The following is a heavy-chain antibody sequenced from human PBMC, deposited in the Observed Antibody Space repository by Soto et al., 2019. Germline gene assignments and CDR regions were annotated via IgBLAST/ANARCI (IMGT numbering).Heavy chain of an antibody. Sequence: QVQLQESGPGLVKPSQTLSLTCTVSGGSISSGDYYWSWIRQPPGKGLEWIGYIYYSGSTYYNPSLNSRVTISVDTSKNQFSLKLSSVTAADTAVYYCARDAHGGYDQEGAFDIWGQGTMVTVSS. CDR2: IYYSGST. CDR1: GGSISSGDYY. D-gene: IGHD5-12*01. J-gene: IGHJ3*02. CDR3: ARDAHGGYDQEGAFDI. V-gene: IGHV4-30-4*01.